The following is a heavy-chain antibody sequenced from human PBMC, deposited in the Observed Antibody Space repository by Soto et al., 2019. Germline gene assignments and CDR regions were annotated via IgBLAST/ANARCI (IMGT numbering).Heavy chain of an antibody. CDR2: IYSGGST. CDR3: ARGRYYGLDV. CDR1: DFTVSTSY. Sequence: EVQLVESGGGLIQPGGSLRLSCAASDFTVSTSYMNWVRQAPGKGLECVSLIYSGGSTYYADSVKGRFTISRDSSKNTLYLQMNNLRAEDTAVYFCARGRYYGLDVWGQGTTVTVSS. V-gene: IGHV3-53*01. D-gene: IGHD2-15*01. J-gene: IGHJ6*02.